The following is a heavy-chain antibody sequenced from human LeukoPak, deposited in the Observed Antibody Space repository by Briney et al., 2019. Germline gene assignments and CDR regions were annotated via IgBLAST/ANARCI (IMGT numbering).Heavy chain of an antibody. V-gene: IGHV4-4*07. Sequence: PSETLSLTCAVSGGSISSYHWSWIRQPAGKGLEWIGRTYTSGSTNYNPSLKSRVTMSVDTSKNQFSLKLSSVTAADTAVYYCAREDIVVVTAIQGFDYWGQGTLVTVSS. CDR2: TYTSGST. CDR1: GGSISSYH. CDR3: AREDIVVVTAIQGFDY. J-gene: IGHJ4*02. D-gene: IGHD2-21*02.